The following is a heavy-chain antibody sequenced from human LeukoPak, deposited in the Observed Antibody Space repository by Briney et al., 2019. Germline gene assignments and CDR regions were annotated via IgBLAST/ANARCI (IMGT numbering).Heavy chain of an antibody. Sequence: GGSLRLSCAASGLTFSRHWMGWVRQAPGKGLEWVASIKQDGSQYYVDSVKGRFFISRENAKNSVSLQMNSLRGEDTADYYCARGPNFGDRLDYFDYWGQGTLVTVS. CDR2: IKQDGSQ. V-gene: IGHV3-7*01. D-gene: IGHD4-17*01. CDR3: ARGPNFGDRLDYFDY. J-gene: IGHJ4*02. CDR1: GLTFSRHW.